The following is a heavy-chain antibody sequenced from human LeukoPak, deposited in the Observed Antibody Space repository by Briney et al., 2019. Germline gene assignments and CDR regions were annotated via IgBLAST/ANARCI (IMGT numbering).Heavy chain of an antibody. Sequence: ASVNVSFKSSDCTFTAYDRHGVGQAPGQGLDGMGWLNPRSGGRDYAQKFQGRVTMTRDTSISTAYMELSRLTSDDTAVYYCTRDVTGDYWFDPWGQGTLVTVSS. CDR3: TRDVTGDYWFDP. CDR1: DCTFTAYD. D-gene: IGHD3-16*01. J-gene: IGHJ5*02. CDR2: LNPRSGGR. V-gene: IGHV1-2*02.